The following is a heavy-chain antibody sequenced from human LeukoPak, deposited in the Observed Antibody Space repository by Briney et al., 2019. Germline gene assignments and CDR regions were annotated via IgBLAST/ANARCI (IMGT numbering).Heavy chain of an antibody. CDR2: INHSGST. V-gene: IGHV4-34*01. CDR1: GGSFSGYY. CDR3: ARGWKEQRYFDWLLSPSWFDP. J-gene: IGHJ5*02. D-gene: IGHD3-9*01. Sequence: PSETLSLTCAVYGGSFSGYYWSWIRQPPGKGLEWSGEINHSGSTNYNPSLKSRVTISVDTSKNQFSLKLSSVTAADTAVYYCARGWKEQRYFDWLLSPSWFDPWGQGTLVTVSS.